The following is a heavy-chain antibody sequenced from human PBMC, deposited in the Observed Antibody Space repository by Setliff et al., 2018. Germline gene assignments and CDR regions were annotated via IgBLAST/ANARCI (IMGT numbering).Heavy chain of an antibody. J-gene: IGHJ4*02. Sequence: GGSLRLSCAASGFTFSSYSINWVRQAPGKGLEWVSYISSSSSTIYYADSVKGRFTISRDNAKNSLYLRMNSLRAEDTAVYYCARTTGYRLEGDFDYWGQGTLVTVSS. CDR2: ISSSSSTI. V-gene: IGHV3-48*04. CDR3: ARTTGYRLEGDFDY. D-gene: IGHD3-16*01. CDR1: GFTFSSYS.